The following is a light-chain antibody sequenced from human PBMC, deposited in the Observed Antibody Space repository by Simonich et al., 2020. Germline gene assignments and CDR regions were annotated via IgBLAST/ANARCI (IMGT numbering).Light chain of an antibody. CDR1: RSDVGGYNY. CDR3: SSYTSSSTLV. J-gene: IGLJ2*01. Sequence: QSALTQPASVSGSPGQSITISCTGTRSDVGGYNYVSWYQQHPGKAPKLIIYDVSQRPAGVSHRFSGSKSGNTASLTISGLQAEDEADYYCSSYTSSSTLVFGGGTKLTVL. CDR2: DVS. V-gene: IGLV2-14*01.